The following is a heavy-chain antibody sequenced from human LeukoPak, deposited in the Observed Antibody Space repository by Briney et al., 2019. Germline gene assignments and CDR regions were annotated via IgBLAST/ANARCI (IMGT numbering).Heavy chain of an antibody. CDR2: INQGGST. D-gene: IGHD1-20*01. Sequence: SETLSLTCAVYGGSLSGFYWSWIRQSPGKGPEWIGEINQGGSTNYNPSLKSRVTISVDTSKNQFSLKLSSVTAADTAVYYCARLTGTTPLDYWGQGTLVIVSS. J-gene: IGHJ4*02. CDR3: ARLTGTTPLDY. V-gene: IGHV4-34*01. CDR1: GGSLSGFY.